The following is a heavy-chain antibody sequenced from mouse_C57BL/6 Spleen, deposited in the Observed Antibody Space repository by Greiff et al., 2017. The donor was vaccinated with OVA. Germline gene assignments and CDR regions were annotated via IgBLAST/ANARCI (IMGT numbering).Heavy chain of an antibody. CDR1: GYAFSSSW. D-gene: IGHD3-3*01. V-gene: IGHV1-82*01. J-gene: IGHJ4*01. Sequence: VQLVESGPELVKPGASVKISCKASGYAFSSSWMNWVKQRPGKGLEWIGRIYPGDGDTNYNGKFKGKATLTADKSSSTAYMQLSSLTSEDSAVYFCARAVLDYYAMDYWGQGTSVTVSS. CDR3: ARAVLDYYAMDY. CDR2: IYPGDGDT.